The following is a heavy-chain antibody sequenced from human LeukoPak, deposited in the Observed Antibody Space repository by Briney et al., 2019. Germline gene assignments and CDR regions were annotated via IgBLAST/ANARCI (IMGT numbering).Heavy chain of an antibody. CDR3: ASSDSSGYYVDY. D-gene: IGHD3-22*01. CDR1: GGSISSSSYY. CDR2: IYYSGST. Sequence: SETLSLTCTVSGGSISSSSYYWGWIRQPPGKGLEWIGSIYYSGSTYYNPSLKSRVTISLDTSRNQFSLKLSSVTAADTAVYYCASSDSSGYYVDYWGQGTLVTVSS. V-gene: IGHV4-39*07. J-gene: IGHJ4*02.